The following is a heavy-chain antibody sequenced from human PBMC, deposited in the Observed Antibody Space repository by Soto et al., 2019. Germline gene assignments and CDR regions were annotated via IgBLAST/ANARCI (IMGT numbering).Heavy chain of an antibody. J-gene: IGHJ6*03. CDR1: GFTFSSYW. Sequence: EVQLVESGGGLVQPGGSLRLSCAASGFTFSSYWMSWVRQAPGKGLEWVANIKQDGSEKYYVDSVKGRFTISRDNAKNSLYLQMNGLRAEDTAVYYCARGVVPAAMYPHYYYYYMDVWGKGTTVTVSS. CDR2: IKQDGSEK. D-gene: IGHD2-2*01. V-gene: IGHV3-7*04. CDR3: ARGVVPAAMYPHYYYYYMDV.